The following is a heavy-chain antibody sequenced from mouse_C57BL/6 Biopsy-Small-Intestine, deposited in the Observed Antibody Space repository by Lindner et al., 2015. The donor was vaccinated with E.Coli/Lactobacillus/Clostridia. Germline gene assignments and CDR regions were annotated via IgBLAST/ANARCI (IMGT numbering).Heavy chain of an antibody. J-gene: IGHJ3*01. CDR3: ARGRMIFGGVSTYNWFDP. D-gene: IGHD2-4*01. CDR1: GYTFTSYA. V-gene: IGHV9-3*01. CDR2: INTNSGIP. Sequence: VKVSCKASGYTFTSYAMHWVRQAPGQGPEWMGWINTNSGIPTYAQGFTGRCVFSLDTSVSTAYLQISSLKAEDTAVYYCARGRMIFGGVSTYNWFDPWGQGTLVTVS.